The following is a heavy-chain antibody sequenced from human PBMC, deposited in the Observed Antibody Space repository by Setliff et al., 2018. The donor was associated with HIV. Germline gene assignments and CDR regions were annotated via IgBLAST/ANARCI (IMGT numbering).Heavy chain of an antibody. CDR3: AGVSCSSWYSIPRYYYSMDV. CDR2: IQHSGRI. CDR1: GGSFSGYC. J-gene: IGHJ6*03. Sequence: SETLSLTCAVYGGSFSGYCWSWIRQPPGKGLEWIGEIQHSGRINYNPSLRSRVTTSVETSKNQFSLRLRSVTAADTAVYYCAGVSCSSWYSIPRYYYSMDVWGNGTTVTVSS. D-gene: IGHD6-13*01. V-gene: IGHV4-34*01.